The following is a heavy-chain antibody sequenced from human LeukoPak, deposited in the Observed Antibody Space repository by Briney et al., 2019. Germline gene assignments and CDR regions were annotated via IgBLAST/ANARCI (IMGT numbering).Heavy chain of an antibody. CDR2: IDHSGSN. CDR3: ASQVRLERRYYYYSMDV. Sequence: SATLSLTCAVYGGSFSGYYWSWIRQPPGKGLEWIGEIDHSGSNNYNPSLKSRVTISADTSKNQFSLKLSSVTAADTAVYYCASQVRLERRYYYYSMDVWGKGTTVTVFS. J-gene: IGHJ6*03. V-gene: IGHV4-34*01. CDR1: GGSFSGYY. D-gene: IGHD1-1*01.